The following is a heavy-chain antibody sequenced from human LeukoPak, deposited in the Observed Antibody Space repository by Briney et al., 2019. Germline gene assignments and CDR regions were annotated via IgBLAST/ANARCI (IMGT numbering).Heavy chain of an antibody. J-gene: IGHJ4*02. CDR3: ARPGTKRWLQFGY. V-gene: IGHV1-2*02. CDR1: GYTFTGYY. D-gene: IGHD5-24*01. CDR2: INPNRGGT. Sequence: ASVKVACKASGYTFTGYYMYWVRQAPGQGLEWMGWINPNRGGTKFAQKFQGRVTMTSDTSINTAYMELNRLTSDDTAVYYCARPGTKRWLQFGYWGQGTLVTVSS.